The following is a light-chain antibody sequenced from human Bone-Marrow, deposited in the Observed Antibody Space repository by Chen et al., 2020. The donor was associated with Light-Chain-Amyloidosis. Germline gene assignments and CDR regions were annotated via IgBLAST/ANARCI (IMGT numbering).Light chain of an antibody. CDR2: RDA. Sequence: SYELTQPPSVSVSPGQTARITCSGDDLPTKYAYWYQQKPGQAPVLVIHRDAERPSGISERFSGSSSGTTATLTSSGVQGEDEADYHCQSADSSGTYGVIFGGGTKLTV. CDR1: DLPTKY. J-gene: IGLJ2*01. CDR3: QSADSSGTYGVI. V-gene: IGLV3-25*03.